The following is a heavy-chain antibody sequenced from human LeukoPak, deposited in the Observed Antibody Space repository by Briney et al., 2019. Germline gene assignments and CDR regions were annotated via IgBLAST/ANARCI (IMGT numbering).Heavy chain of an antibody. CDR1: GGSISSSSYY. V-gene: IGHV4-39*01. D-gene: IGHD3-10*01. J-gene: IGHJ5*02. CDR2: IYYSGST. Sequence: SETLSLTCTVSGGSISSSSYYWGWIRQPPGKGLEWIGSIYYSGSTYYNPSLKSRVTISVDTSKNQFSLKLSSVTAADTAVYYCARHGPALRGGACWFDPWGQGTLVTVSS. CDR3: ARHGPALRGGACWFDP.